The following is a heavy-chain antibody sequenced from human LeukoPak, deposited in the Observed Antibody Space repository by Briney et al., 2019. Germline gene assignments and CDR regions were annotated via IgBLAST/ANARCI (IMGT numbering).Heavy chain of an antibody. CDR1: GFTFSSYG. J-gene: IGHJ4*02. V-gene: IGHV3-23*01. CDR3: AKEGFPTRSVPLEG. D-gene: IGHD1-1*01. CDR2: ISGSGGST. Sequence: GGTLRLSCAASGFTFSSYGMSWVRQAPGKGLEWVSAISGSGGSTYYADSVKGRFTISRDNSKNTLYLQMNSLRAEDTAVYYCAKEGFPTRSVPLEGWGQGTLVTVSS.